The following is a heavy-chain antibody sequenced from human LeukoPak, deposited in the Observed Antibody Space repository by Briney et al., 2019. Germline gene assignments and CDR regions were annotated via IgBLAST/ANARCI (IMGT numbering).Heavy chain of an antibody. CDR1: GYTFNSHP. D-gene: IGHD1-1*01. Sequence: ASVKVSCKASGYTFNSHPMHWVRQAPGQRLEWTGWINADNGNTRYSQKLQGRVTITRDTSANTAYMELSGLRSDDTAVYYCAREAGTNWIFGEYFPFWGQGTLVTVSA. J-gene: IGHJ1*01. CDR3: AREAGTNWIFGEYFPF. CDR2: INADNGNT. V-gene: IGHV1-3*01.